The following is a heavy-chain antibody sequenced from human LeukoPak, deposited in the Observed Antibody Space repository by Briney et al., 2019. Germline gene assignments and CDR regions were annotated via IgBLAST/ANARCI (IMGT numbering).Heavy chain of an antibody. V-gene: IGHV4-59*01. D-gene: IGHD3-3*01. CDR3: ARAPKAIWSGYYLQ. CDR2: IYSSGST. Sequence: SETLSLTCTVSGGSISSYYWSWIRQPPGKRLEWIGYIYSSGSTNYNPSLKSRVTISVDTSKNQFSLKLTSVTAADTAVYYCARAPKAIWSGYYLQWGQGTLVIVSS. CDR1: GGSISSYY. J-gene: IGHJ4*02.